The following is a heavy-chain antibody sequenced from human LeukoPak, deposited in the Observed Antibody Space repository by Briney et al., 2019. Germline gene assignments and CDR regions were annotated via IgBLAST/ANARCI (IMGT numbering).Heavy chain of an antibody. V-gene: IGHV4-31*03. CDR3: ARQGATYYDILTGYHPLDY. D-gene: IGHD3-9*01. J-gene: IGHJ4*02. CDR1: GGSISSGGNY. Sequence: SQTLSLTCTVSGGSISSGGNYWSWIRQHPGKGLEWIGYIYYSGTTYYNPSLKSRVTISVDTSKNQFSLKMSSVIASDTAMYYCARQGATYYDILTGYHPLDYWGQGTLVTVSS. CDR2: IYYSGTT.